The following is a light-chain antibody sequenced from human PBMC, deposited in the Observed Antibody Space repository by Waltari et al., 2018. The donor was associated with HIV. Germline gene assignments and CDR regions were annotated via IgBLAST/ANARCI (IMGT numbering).Light chain of an antibody. CDR3: KTRERSGNRYV. CDR2: GKN. J-gene: IGLJ1*01. V-gene: IGLV3-19*01. Sequence: SSELTQDPAVSVALGQTVKITCQGDNLRTSYASWYPQKPGRAPVFVFYGKNRRPSEIPDRFSSSASKNKAFCAMTGAQAEDEAEDYCKTRERSGNRYVFGTGTTVTVL. CDR1: NLRTSY.